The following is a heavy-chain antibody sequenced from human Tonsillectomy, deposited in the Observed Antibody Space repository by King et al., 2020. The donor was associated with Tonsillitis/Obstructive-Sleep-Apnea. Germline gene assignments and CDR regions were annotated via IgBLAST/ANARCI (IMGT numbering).Heavy chain of an antibody. V-gene: IGHV3-30*04. D-gene: IGHD5-18*01. CDR2: ISYDGSNK. Sequence: QVQLVESGGGVVQPGRSLRLSCAASGFTFSSYAMHWVRQAPGKGLEWVAVISYDGSNKYYADSVKGRFTISRDNSKNTLYLQMNSLRAEDTAVYYCARDFMGDVDLVDTASRWLQSEYYFDYWGQGTLVTVSS. CDR1: GFTFSSYA. J-gene: IGHJ4*02. CDR3: ARDFMGDVDLVDTASRWLQSEYYFDY.